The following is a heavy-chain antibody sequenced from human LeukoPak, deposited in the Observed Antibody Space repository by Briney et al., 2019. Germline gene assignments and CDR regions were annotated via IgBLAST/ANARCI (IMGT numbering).Heavy chain of an antibody. Sequence: GASVKVSCKGSGYTFTGYYMHWVRQAPGQGLEWMGWINPTSGSTNYAQKFQGRVTVTRDTSISTAYMELNSLESDDTAVFFCARDLMTTPTWDFDYWGQGTLVTVAS. D-gene: IGHD3-16*01. CDR2: INPTSGST. CDR3: ARDLMTTPTWDFDY. J-gene: IGHJ4*02. V-gene: IGHV1-2*02. CDR1: GYTFTGYY.